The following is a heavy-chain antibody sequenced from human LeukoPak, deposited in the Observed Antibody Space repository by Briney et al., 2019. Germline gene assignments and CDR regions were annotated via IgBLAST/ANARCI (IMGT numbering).Heavy chain of an antibody. J-gene: IGHJ4*02. CDR2: IKQDGSEK. V-gene: IGHV3-7*01. CDR1: GFTLSSYW. CDR3: ARGDTAMADY. Sequence: GGSLRLSCAASGFTLSSYWMSWVRQAPGKGLEWVANIKQDGSEKYYVDSVKGRFTISRDNAKNSLYLQMNSLRAEDTAVYYCARGDTAMADYWGQGALVTVSS. D-gene: IGHD5-18*01.